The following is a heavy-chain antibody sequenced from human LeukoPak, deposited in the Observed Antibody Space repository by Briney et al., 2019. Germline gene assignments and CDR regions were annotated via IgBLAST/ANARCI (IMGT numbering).Heavy chain of an antibody. CDR1: GFTFSSYE. Sequence: PGESLRLSRAASGFTFSSYEMNWVRQAPGKGLEWVSYISSSGSTIYYADSVKGRFTISRDNAKNSLYLQMNSLRAEDTAVYYCAKIRHSSSPVNWFDPWGQGTLVTVSS. CDR2: ISSSGSTI. D-gene: IGHD6-6*01. J-gene: IGHJ5*02. CDR3: AKIRHSSSPVNWFDP. V-gene: IGHV3-48*03.